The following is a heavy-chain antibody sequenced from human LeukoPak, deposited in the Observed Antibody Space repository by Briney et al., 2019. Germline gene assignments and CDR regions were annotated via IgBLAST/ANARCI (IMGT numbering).Heavy chain of an antibody. V-gene: IGHV3-30*03. J-gene: IGHJ4*02. CDR3: ARGVVAVAAIDY. Sequence: PGRSLRLSCAASGFAFSTYVMHWVRQAPGKGLEWVAITSNDETKRFYADSVKGRFTISRDNSKNTLHLHMNSLRVEDTAVYYCARGVVAVAAIDYRGQGILVTVSS. CDR2: TSNDETKR. CDR1: GFAFSTYV. D-gene: IGHD2-15*01.